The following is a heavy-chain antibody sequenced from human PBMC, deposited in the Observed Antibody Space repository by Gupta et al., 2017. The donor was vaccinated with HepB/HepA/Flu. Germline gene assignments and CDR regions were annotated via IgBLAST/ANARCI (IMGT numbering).Heavy chain of an antibody. D-gene: IGHD7-27*01. CDR3: ARLNWDREPDYYYMDV. J-gene: IGHJ6*03. V-gene: IGHV4-39*01. CDR2: IYYSGST. CDR1: GGSISSSSYY. Sequence: QLQLQESGPGLVKPSETLSLTCTVSGGSISSSSYYWGWIRQPPGKGLEWIGSIYYSGSTYYNPSLKSRVTISVDTSKNQFSLKLSSVTAADTAVYYCARLNWDREPDYYYMDVWGKGTTVTVSS.